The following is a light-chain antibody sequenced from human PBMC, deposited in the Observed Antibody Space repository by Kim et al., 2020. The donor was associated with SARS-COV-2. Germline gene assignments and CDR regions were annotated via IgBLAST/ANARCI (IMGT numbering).Light chain of an antibody. CDR3: QQYGGSPPLT. CDR1: QSVDSIY. CDR2: GAS. V-gene: IGKV3-20*01. Sequence: PGARPPLSCRASQSVDSIYLAWYQQKPGQAPRLLIDGASSRAAGIPDRFTGSGSATDFTLTISRLEPEDFAVYFCQQYGGSPPLTFGGGTKVDIK. J-gene: IGKJ4*01.